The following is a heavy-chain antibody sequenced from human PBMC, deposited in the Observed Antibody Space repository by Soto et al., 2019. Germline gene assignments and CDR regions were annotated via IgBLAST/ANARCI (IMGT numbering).Heavy chain of an antibody. J-gene: IGHJ4*02. CDR1: GFTFSTYW. CDR3: TRDRGGGGGY. V-gene: IGHV3-74*01. CDR2: INEDGSTI. Sequence: EVQLVESGGGLVQPGGSLRLSCAASGFTFSTYWMHWVRQAPGKGLVWVSRINEDGSTINYADSVKGRFTISRDNAKNSLYREVNSGRAEDRAVYYCTRDRGGGGGYWGQGTLVTVSS. D-gene: IGHD3-16*01.